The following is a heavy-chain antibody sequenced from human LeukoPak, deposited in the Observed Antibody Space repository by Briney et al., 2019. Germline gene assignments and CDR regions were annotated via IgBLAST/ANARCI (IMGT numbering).Heavy chain of an antibody. D-gene: IGHD2-15*01. CDR2: ITSSSHYI. Sequence: GGSLRLSCAASGFTFNIYSMNWVRQAPGKGLEWVSRITSSSHYIYYADSVKGRFTISRDNAKNSLYLDMSSLRADDTAVYYCARAENSGSGGLDPWGQGTPVTVSS. CDR3: ARAENSGSGGLDP. CDR1: GFTFNIYS. V-gene: IGHV3-21*01. J-gene: IGHJ5*02.